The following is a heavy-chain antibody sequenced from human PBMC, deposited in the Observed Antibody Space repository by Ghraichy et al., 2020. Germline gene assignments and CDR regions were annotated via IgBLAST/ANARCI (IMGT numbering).Heavy chain of an antibody. J-gene: IGHJ6*03. CDR3: AKSAARPHYYYYYMDV. V-gene: IGHV3-30*18. CDR2: ISYDGSNK. Sequence: GGSLRLSCAASGFTFSSYGMHWVRQAPGKGLEWVAVISYDGSNKYYADSVKGRFTISRDNSKNTLYLQMNSLRAEDTAVYYCAKSAARPHYYYYYMDVWGKGTTVTVSS. D-gene: IGHD6-6*01. CDR1: GFTFSSYG.